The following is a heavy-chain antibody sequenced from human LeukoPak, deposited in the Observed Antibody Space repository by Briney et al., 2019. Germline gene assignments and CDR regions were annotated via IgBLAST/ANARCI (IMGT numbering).Heavy chain of an antibody. CDR2: INPSGGST. J-gene: IGHJ6*03. D-gene: IGHD3-10*01. CDR3: ARDGGRFGELSHYYYYMDV. CDR1: GYTFTSYY. V-gene: IGHV1-46*01. Sequence: ASVKVSCKASGYTFTSYYMHWVRQAPGQGLEWMGIINPSGGSTSYAQKFQGRVTMTRDTSISTAYMELSRLRSDDTAVYYCARDGGRFGELSHYYYYMDVWGKGTTVTVSS.